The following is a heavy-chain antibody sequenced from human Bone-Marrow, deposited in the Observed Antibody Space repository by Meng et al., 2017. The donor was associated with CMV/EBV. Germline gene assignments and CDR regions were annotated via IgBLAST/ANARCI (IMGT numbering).Heavy chain of an antibody. V-gene: IGHV3-48*04. D-gene: IGHD3-3*01. J-gene: IGHJ4*02. CDR3: ARDRSVVIPAAPYYFDY. CDR2: ISSDDRTK. CDR1: GFNFGTYG. Sequence: GGSLRLSCVASGFNFGTYGLNWVRQAPGRGLEWISFISSDDRTKTYADSVKGRFIISRDNAKNSVSLEMRSLRVEDTALYYCARDRSVVIPAAPYYFDYWGQGILVTVSS.